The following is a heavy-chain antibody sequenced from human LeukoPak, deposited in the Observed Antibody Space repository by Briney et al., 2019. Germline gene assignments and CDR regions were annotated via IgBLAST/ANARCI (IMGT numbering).Heavy chain of an antibody. D-gene: IGHD4-17*01. CDR1: GFTFSSYW. Sequence: SGGSLRLSCAASGFTFSSYWMSWVRQAPGKGLEWVATIRQDGSQKYYVDSVKGRFTISRDNAKNSLHLQMNSLRAEDTAVYYCARESGSVTSEVDFDYWGQGTLVTVSS. CDR3: ARESGSVTSEVDFDY. J-gene: IGHJ4*02. CDR2: IRQDGSQK. V-gene: IGHV3-7*01.